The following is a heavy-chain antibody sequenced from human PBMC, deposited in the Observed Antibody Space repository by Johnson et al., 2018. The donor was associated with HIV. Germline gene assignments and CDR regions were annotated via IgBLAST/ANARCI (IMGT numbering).Heavy chain of an antibody. J-gene: IGHJ3*02. CDR3: AKDLEGHDVFDI. CDR1: GFTFSSYG. D-gene: IGHD3-3*01. V-gene: IGHV3-33*06. Sequence: QVQLVESGGGVVQPGRSLRLSCAASGFTFSSYGMHWVRQAPGKGLEWVAVIWYDGYYTKYADSVKGRFTISRDNSKNMLLLQMSSLRAEDTAVYYCAKDLEGHDVFDIWGQGTAVTVSS. CDR2: IWYDGYYT.